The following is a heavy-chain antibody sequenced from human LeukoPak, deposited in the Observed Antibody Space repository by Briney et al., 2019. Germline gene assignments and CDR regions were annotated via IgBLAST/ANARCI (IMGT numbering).Heavy chain of an antibody. D-gene: IGHD2-15*01. CDR3: ARASVVVAGLDY. V-gene: IGHV3-9*01. CDR1: GFTFDDYA. CDR2: ISWNSGSI. Sequence: QPGRSLRLSCAASGFTFDDYAMRWVRQAPGKGLEWVSGISWNSGSIGYADSVKGRFTISRDNAKNSLYLQMNSLRAEDTALYYCARASVVVAGLDYWGQGTLVTVSS. J-gene: IGHJ4*02.